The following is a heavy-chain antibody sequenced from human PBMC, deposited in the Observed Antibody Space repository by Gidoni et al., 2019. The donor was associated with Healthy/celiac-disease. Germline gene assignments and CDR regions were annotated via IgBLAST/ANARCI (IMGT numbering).Heavy chain of an antibody. J-gene: IGHJ6*02. D-gene: IGHD4-17*01. CDR3: ARAGWARSYDYGDHYYYYYGMDV. V-gene: IGHV4-61*02. CDR2: IYTSGST. Sequence: IRQPAGKGLEWIGRIYTSGSTNYNPSLKSRVTISVDTSKNQFSLKLSSVTAADTAVYYCARAGWARSYDYGDHYYYYYGMDVWGQGTTVTVSS.